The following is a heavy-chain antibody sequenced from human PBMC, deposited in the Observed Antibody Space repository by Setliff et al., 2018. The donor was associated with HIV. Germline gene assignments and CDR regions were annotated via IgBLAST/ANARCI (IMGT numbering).Heavy chain of an antibody. CDR2: INPSGAIT. J-gene: IGHJ6*03. Sequence: ASVKVSCKASGYTFTSQSIHWVRQAPGQGFEWMGIINPSGAITSYAQKFQGRVTMTRDMSTSTVYMELSSLRSEDTAVYYCARDSEYSSVTWERYYYQYMDVWGKGTTVTVSS. V-gene: IGHV1-46*01. CDR3: ARDSEYSSVTWERYYYQYMDV. D-gene: IGHD6-19*01. CDR1: GYTFTSQS.